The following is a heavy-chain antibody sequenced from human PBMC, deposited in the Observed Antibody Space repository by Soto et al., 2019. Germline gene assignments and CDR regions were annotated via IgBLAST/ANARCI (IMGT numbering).Heavy chain of an antibody. D-gene: IGHD3-9*01. CDR1: GFTFSSYG. J-gene: IGHJ4*02. CDR2: IWYDGSNK. Sequence: GGSLRLSCAASGFTFSSYGMHWVRQAPGKGLEWVAVIWYDGSNKYYADSVKGRFTISRDNSKNTLYLQMNSPRAEDTAVYYCARVNPDYDILTGYGFFDYWGQGTLVTVSS. CDR3: ARVNPDYDILTGYGFFDY. V-gene: IGHV3-33*01.